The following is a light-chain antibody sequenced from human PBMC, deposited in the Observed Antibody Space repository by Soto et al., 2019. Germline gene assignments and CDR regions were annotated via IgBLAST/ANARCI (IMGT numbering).Light chain of an antibody. J-gene: IGKJ1*01. Sequence: DIQMTQSPSTLSASIGDRVTITCRANQSMTGWLSWYQQNPGKDPKLLIYKASSLESGVPSRVSGSGSGTEFTLTISSLHPYDFASFYWHQCYRCTFGQGTKVDI. CDR1: QSMTGW. CDR3: HQCYRCT. CDR2: KAS. V-gene: IGKV1-5*03.